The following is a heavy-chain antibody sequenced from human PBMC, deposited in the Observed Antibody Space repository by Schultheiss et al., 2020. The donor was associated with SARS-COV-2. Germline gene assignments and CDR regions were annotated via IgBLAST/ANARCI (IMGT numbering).Heavy chain of an antibody. D-gene: IGHD3-16*01. Sequence: GGSLRLSCSASGFTFSSYAMSWVRQAPGKGLEWVSAISGSGGSTYYADSVKGRFTISRDNSKNTLYLQMNSLRAEDTAVYYCAKRGVRFSGMDVWGQGTTVTVAS. CDR1: GFTFSSYA. CDR2: ISGSGGST. CDR3: AKRGVRFSGMDV. J-gene: IGHJ6*02. V-gene: IGHV3-23*01.